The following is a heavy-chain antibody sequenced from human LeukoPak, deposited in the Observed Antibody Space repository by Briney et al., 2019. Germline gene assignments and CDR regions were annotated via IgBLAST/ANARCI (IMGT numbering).Heavy chain of an antibody. CDR2: ISYHGSNK. CDR3: ARSPERLGQGYLDS. CDR1: GFTFSSYS. J-gene: IGHJ4*02. Sequence: GRSLRLSCAASGFTFSSYSMHWVRQAPGKGLEWLTLISYHGSNKEYTDSVKGRFTISRDNSKNTLLLQMNSLRTEDTAIYFCARSPERLGQGYLDSWGQGTLVTVSS. V-gene: IGHV3-30*04. D-gene: IGHD3/OR15-3a*01.